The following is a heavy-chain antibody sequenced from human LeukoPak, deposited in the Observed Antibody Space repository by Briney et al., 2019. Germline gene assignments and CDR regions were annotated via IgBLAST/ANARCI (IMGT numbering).Heavy chain of an antibody. CDR3: ATLLNWNEDAFDI. Sequence: SETLSLTCTVSGASIRNNYWSWIRQPPGKGLEWIGYIYNSGSTRYNPSLKSRVTISVDTSKNQFSLKLSSVTAADTAVYYCATLLNWNEDAFDIWGQGTMVTVSS. D-gene: IGHD1-1*01. J-gene: IGHJ3*02. V-gene: IGHV4-59*08. CDR2: IYNSGST. CDR1: GASIRNNY.